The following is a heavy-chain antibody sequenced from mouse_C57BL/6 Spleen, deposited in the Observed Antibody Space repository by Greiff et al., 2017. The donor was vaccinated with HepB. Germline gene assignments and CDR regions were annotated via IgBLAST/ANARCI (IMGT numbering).Heavy chain of an antibody. CDR3: ARDYGSSFYAMDY. CDR1: GYTFTSYW. V-gene: IGHV1-64*01. Sequence: QVQLQQPGAELVKPGASVKLSCKASGYTFTSYWMHWVKQRPGQGLEWIGMIHPNSGSTNYNEKFKSKATLTVDKSSSTAYMQLSSLTSEESAVYYCARDYGSSFYAMDYWGQGTSVTVSS. J-gene: IGHJ4*01. CDR2: IHPNSGST. D-gene: IGHD1-1*01.